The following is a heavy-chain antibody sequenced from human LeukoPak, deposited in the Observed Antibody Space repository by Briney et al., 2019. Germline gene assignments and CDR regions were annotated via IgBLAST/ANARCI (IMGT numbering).Heavy chain of an antibody. Sequence: SETLSLTCTVSGGSISSGSYYWSWIRQPAGKGLEWIGRIYTSGSTNYNPSLKSRVTISVDTSKNQFSLKLSSVTAADTAVYYCARVEGERLDSEGYYYYYYMGVWGKGTTVTVSS. D-gene: IGHD3-16*01. CDR1: GGSISSGSYY. CDR3: ARVEGERLDSEGYYYYYYMGV. V-gene: IGHV4-61*02. CDR2: IYTSGST. J-gene: IGHJ6*03.